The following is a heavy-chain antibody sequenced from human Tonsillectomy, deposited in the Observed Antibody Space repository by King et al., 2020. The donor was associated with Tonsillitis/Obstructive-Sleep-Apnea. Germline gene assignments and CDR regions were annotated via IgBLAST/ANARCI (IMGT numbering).Heavy chain of an antibody. CDR1: GFTFSSYE. CDR3: ARDRRYAFXI. V-gene: IGHV3-48*03. Sequence: VQLVEXXGGLVQPGGSLRLSCAASGFTFSSYEMNWVRQAPGKGLECVSYISSSGSTIYYADSVKGRFTISRDNAKNSLYLQMNSLRAEDTAVYYCARDRRYAFXIWGXGTMVTVSS. CDR2: ISSSGSTI. J-gene: IGHJ3*02.